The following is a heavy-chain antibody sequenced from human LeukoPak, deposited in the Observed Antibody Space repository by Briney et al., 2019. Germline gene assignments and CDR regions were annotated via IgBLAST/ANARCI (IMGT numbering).Heavy chain of an antibody. CDR3: ASYLGYCSSASCQGVWFGP. Sequence: SETLSLTCAVYGGSFSGYYWSWIRQPPGKGLEWIGEINHSGSTNYNPSLNSRVTISVDTSKNQFSLKLSSVTAADTAVYYCASYLGYCSSASCQGVWFGPWGQGTLVTVCS. J-gene: IGHJ5*02. D-gene: IGHD2-2*01. CDR2: INHSGST. V-gene: IGHV4-34*01. CDR1: GGSFSGYY.